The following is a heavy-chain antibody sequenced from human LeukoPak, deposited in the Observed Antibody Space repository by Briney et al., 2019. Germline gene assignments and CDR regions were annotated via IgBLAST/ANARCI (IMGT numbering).Heavy chain of an antibody. J-gene: IGHJ4*02. CDR3: ARDRSGYSSGWYVY. Sequence: GASVKVSCKASGGTFSSYAISWVRQAPGQGLEWMGGIIPIFGTANYAQKFQGRVTITADKSTSTAYMELSSLRSEDTAVYYCARDRSGYSSGWYVYWGQGTLVTVSS. CDR1: GGTFSSYA. CDR2: IIPIFGTA. D-gene: IGHD6-19*01. V-gene: IGHV1-69*06.